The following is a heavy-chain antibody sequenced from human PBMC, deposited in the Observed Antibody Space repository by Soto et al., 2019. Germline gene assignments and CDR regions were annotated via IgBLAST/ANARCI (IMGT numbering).Heavy chain of an antibody. CDR1: GGSISSYY. D-gene: IGHD4-17*01. CDR3: ARWRTHERADYDY. Sequence: SETLSLTCTVSGGSISSYYWSWIRQPPGKGLEWIGYIYYSGSTNYNPSLRSRVTISVDTSKNQFSLKLISVTAADAAVYYCARWRTHERADYDYWGQGTLVTVSS. CDR2: IYYSGST. J-gene: IGHJ4*02. V-gene: IGHV4-59*12.